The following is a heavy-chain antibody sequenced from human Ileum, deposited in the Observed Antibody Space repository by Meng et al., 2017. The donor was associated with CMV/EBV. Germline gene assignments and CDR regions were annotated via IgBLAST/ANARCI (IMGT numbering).Heavy chain of an antibody. Sequence: GGSLRLSCAASGFTFSSYSMNCVRQAPGKWLWWVSSIISSSSYIYYAYSVKGRFTISRDNAKNSLYLQMNSLRAEDTAVYYCASLTAWRIHDYYYYGMDVWGQGTLVTVSS. CDR3: ASLTAWRIHDYYYYGMDV. D-gene: IGHD3-9*01. V-gene: IGHV3-21*01. CDR2: IISSSSYI. CDR1: GFTFSSYS. J-gene: IGHJ6*02.